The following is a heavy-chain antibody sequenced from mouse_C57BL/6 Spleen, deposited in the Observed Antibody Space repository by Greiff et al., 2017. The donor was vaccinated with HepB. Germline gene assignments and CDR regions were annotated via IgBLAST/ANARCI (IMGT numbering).Heavy chain of an antibody. V-gene: IGHV14-3*01. Sequence: EVQLQQSGAELVRPGASVKLSCTASGFNIKNTYMHWVKQRPEQGLEWIGWIDPANGNNKYAPKFQGKASITADTSSNTAYLQLSILTSDDTAIYYCARCPITPLLAYYFDYWGQGTTLTVSS. CDR2: IDPANGNN. CDR3: ARCPITPLLAYYFDY. CDR1: GFNIKNTY. J-gene: IGHJ2*01. D-gene: IGHD1-2*01.